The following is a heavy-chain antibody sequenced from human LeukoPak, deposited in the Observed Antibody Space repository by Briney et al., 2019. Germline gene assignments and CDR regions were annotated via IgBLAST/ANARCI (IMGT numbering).Heavy chain of an antibody. CDR3: AKDRGFCSGSSSCNSFDY. D-gene: IGHD2-15*01. CDR2: LSGSGGST. Sequence: ASVKVSCKASGGTFSSNGMSWVRQTPGKGLEWVSALSGSGGSTYYADSVKGRFTISRDNSKNTLYLQMNSLRAEDTAVYYCAKDRGFCSGSSSCNSFDYWGQGTLVTVSS. V-gene: IGHV3-23*01. J-gene: IGHJ4*02. CDR1: GGTFSSNG.